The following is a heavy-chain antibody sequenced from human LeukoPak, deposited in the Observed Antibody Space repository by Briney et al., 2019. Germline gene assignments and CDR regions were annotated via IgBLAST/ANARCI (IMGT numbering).Heavy chain of an antibody. CDR1: GFPISSHY. Sequence: GGSLRLSCIASGFPISSHYISWVRQAPGKGLDWVSVIYRSGGTYFADSVKGRFTTSRDDSQNTVSLQMNSLRVEDTAVYYCTRTIPPAHWGQGTLVTVS. CDR2: IYRSGGT. J-gene: IGHJ4*02. D-gene: IGHD5-24*01. V-gene: IGHV3-53*01. CDR3: TRTIPPAH.